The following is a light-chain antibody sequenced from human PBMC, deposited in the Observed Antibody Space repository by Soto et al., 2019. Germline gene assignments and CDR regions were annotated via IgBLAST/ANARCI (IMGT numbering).Light chain of an antibody. V-gene: IGKV3-20*01. Sequence: EIVLPQSPGTLSLSPGERATLSCRASQSVSSSYLAWYQQKPGQAPRLLIYGASNRATGIPARFSGSGSGTDFTLTISSLQPEDFATYYCQQYNGYRWTFGQGTKVDIK. CDR2: GAS. J-gene: IGKJ1*01. CDR1: QSVSSSY. CDR3: QQYNGYRWT.